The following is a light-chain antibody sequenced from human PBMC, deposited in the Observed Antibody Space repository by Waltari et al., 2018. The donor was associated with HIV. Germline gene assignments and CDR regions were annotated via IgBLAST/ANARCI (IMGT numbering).Light chain of an antibody. V-gene: IGLV3-21*04. J-gene: IGLJ3*02. Sequence: YVLTQAPSVSQAPGKTATLTCEGDRLGTKTVHWYQQKSGQAPALVIYYDSERPSGIPDRFSGSNSGNTATLTISRVEDGDEADYYCQVWDTASNEGVFGGGTKLTVL. CDR3: QVWDTASNEGV. CDR2: YDS. CDR1: RLGTKT.